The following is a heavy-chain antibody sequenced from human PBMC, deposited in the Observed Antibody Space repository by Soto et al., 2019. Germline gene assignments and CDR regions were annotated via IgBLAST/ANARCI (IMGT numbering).Heavy chain of an antibody. D-gene: IGHD2-15*01. CDR1: GGSISSYY. CDR2: IYYSGST. J-gene: IGHJ6*03. CDR3: ARGRGYCSGGSCYSFSQSINYYYYYMDV. Sequence: SETLSLTCTVSGGSISSYYWSWIRQPPGKGLEWIGYIYYSGSTNYNPSLKSRVTISVDTSKNQFSLKLSSVTAADTAVYYCARGRGYCSGGSCYSFSQSINYYYYYMDVWGKGTTVTVSS. V-gene: IGHV4-59*12.